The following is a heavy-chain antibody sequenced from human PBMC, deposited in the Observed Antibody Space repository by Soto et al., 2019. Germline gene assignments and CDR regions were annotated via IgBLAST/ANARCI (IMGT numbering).Heavy chain of an antibody. CDR3: ARGGGFFDY. D-gene: IGHD3-10*01. Sequence: EVQLVESGGGLVQPGGSLRLSCAASGFTFSSYVINWLRQAPGKGLEWVSYISISSSTRYYADSVRGRFTISRDNAKNSLYLQMNSLGDEATAVYYCARGGGFFDYWGQGTLVTVSS. J-gene: IGHJ4*02. CDR1: GFTFSSYV. CDR2: ISISSSTR. V-gene: IGHV3-48*02.